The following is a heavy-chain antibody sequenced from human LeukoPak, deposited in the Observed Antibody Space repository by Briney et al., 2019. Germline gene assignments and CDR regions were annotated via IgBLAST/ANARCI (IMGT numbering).Heavy chain of an antibody. CDR2: IKQDGGEK. D-gene: IGHD5-18*01. J-gene: IGHJ4*02. CDR3: VRAHAGYSYGYAVY. CDR1: GFTFGSYW. V-gene: IGHV3-7*04. Sequence: GGSLRLSCAASGFTFGSYWMSWVRQAPGKGLEWVANIKQDGGEKYYVDSVKGRFTISRDNAKNSLYLQMDSLRAEDTAVYHCVRAHAGYSYGYAVYWGQGTLVTVSS.